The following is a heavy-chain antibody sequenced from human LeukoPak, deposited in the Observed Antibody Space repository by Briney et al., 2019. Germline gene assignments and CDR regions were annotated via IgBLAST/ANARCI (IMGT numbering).Heavy chain of an antibody. J-gene: IGHJ4*02. Sequence: GGSLRLSCAASGFTFSSYAMSWVRQAPGKGLEWVSAISGSGGSTYYADSVKGRFTISRGNSKNTLYLQMNSLRAEDTAVYYCAKDRERTVEVFDYWGQGTLVTVSS. D-gene: IGHD4-23*01. CDR2: ISGSGGST. CDR1: GFTFSSYA. CDR3: AKDRERTVEVFDY. V-gene: IGHV3-23*01.